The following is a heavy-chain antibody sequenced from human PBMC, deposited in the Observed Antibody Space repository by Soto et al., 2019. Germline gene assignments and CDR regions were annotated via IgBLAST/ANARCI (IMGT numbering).Heavy chain of an antibody. CDR1: GFPFSRSA. D-gene: IGHD5-12*01. Sequence: GGSLRLSCAASGFPFSRSAMHWIRQAPGKGLEWVAVISYDGSHKYYTESVKGRFTISRDNSKNTLYLQMDSLRAEDTAVYYCARDQDSGDFYFRALDYWGQGTLVTVSS. CDR3: ARDQDSGDFYFRALDY. CDR2: ISYDGSHK. J-gene: IGHJ4*02. V-gene: IGHV3-30-3*01.